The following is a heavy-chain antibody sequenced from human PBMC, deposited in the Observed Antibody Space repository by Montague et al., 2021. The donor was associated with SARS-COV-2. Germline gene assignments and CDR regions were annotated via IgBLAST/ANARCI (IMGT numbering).Heavy chain of an antibody. Sequence: SKTLSLTCSLSGGSIRSYYCCWIRLPPGKPLEWLGYIYYTGETTXNPSLKSRVTISVDTSRSQFSLRLTSVTAADTAVYFCARFWSGYVDKWSQGTLVTVSS. CDR1: GGSIRSYY. CDR3: ARFWSGYVDK. V-gene: IGHV4-59*01. CDR2: IYYTGET. D-gene: IGHD3-3*01. J-gene: IGHJ4*02.